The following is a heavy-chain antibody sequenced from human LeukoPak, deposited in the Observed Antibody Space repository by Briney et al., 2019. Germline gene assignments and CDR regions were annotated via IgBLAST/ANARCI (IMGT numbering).Heavy chain of an antibody. D-gene: IGHD5-24*01. J-gene: IGHJ4*02. V-gene: IGHV4-31*03. CDR1: ADSLSSGGHY. CDR2: IHHSGRS. CDR3: ARGGDRFGGFYFDY. Sequence: SQTLSLTCTVSADSLSSGGHYWAWIRQFPGKGLESIGFIHHSGRSRHNPSLKDRVAISVDTSRKQFALKLSSVTAADTAMYYCARGGDRFGGFYFDYWGQGIQVIVSS.